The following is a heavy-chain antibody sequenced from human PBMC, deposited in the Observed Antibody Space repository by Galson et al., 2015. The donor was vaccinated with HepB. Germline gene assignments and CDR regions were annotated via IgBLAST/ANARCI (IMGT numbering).Heavy chain of an antibody. CDR2: ISYDGSNK. CDR1: GFTFSSYG. CDR3: AKDIYGDYVWYFDL. Sequence: SLRLSCAASGFTFSSYGMHWVRQAPGEGLEWVAVISYDGSNKYYADSVKGRFTISRDNSKNTLYLQMNSLRAEDTAVYYCAKDIYGDYVWYFDLWGRGTLVTVSS. D-gene: IGHD4-17*01. J-gene: IGHJ2*01. V-gene: IGHV3-30*18.